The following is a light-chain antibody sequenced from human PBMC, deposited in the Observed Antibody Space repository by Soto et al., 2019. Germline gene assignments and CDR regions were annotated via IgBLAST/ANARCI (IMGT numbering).Light chain of an antibody. V-gene: IGKV4-1*01. CDR1: QSVLYSSNNKNC. CDR3: QQCYNTPS. Sequence: DIVMTQSPDSLSVSLGERATINCKSSQSVLYSSNNKNCLAWYQQKPGQSPKLLIYWASTRESGVPDRFSGSGSGTDFTLTISSRQAEDVAVYYCQQCYNTPSFGPGTKVDI. J-gene: IGKJ3*01. CDR2: WAS.